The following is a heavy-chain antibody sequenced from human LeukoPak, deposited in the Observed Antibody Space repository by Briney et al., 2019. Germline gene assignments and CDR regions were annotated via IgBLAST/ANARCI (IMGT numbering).Heavy chain of an antibody. Sequence: GGSLRLSCAASGFPFTSYALTWVRQAPGKGLEWVSAISGSAGSTYYADSVKGGFTISRDKSKNTLYLQMNSLRAEDTALYYCAKSSLLYDMYVWGQAGTVTVSS. CDR2: ISGSAGST. CDR1: GFPFTSYA. V-gene: IGHV3-23*01. J-gene: IGHJ6*02. CDR3: AKSSLLYDMYV. D-gene: IGHD2-15*01.